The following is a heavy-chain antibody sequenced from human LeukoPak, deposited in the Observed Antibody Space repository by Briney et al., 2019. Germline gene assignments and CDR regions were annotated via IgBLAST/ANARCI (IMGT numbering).Heavy chain of an antibody. Sequence: GASVKVSCKASGYTFTGYYMHWVRQAPGQGLEWMGWINPNSGGTNYAQKFQGRVTMTRDMSTSTVYMELSSLRSEDTAVYYCARERSNDAFDIWGQGTMVTVSS. CDR1: GYTFTGYY. CDR3: ARERSNDAFDI. J-gene: IGHJ3*02. V-gene: IGHV1-2*02. CDR2: INPNSGGT.